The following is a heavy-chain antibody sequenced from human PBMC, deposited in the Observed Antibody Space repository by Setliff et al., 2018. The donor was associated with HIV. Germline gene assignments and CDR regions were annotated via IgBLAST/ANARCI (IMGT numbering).Heavy chain of an antibody. CDR2: ISAYSDNT. Sequence: ASVKVSCKASGYTFTDFAISWVRQAPGQELEWMGWISAYSDNTYYAQSLQGRVTMTTDTTSSTSYMELRSLRSDDTAMYYCARIRAGALLNAFGIWGQGTMVTVSS. J-gene: IGHJ3*02. CDR3: ARIRAGALLNAFGI. D-gene: IGHD1-26*01. V-gene: IGHV1-18*01. CDR1: GYTFTDFA.